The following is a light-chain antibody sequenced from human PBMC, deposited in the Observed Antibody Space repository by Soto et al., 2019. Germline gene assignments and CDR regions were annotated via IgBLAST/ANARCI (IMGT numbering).Light chain of an antibody. Sequence: DIQLTQSPSSLSASLGDRVTITCRASQTTSIYLNWYQQKPGKAPRLLIYAASSLQSGVPSRFSGSGSGTDVTLTISSLHPEDFATYYCQQSYDPPPTFGNGTKVESK. CDR2: AAS. CDR3: QQSYDPPPT. J-gene: IGKJ1*01. CDR1: QTTSIY. V-gene: IGKV1-39*01.